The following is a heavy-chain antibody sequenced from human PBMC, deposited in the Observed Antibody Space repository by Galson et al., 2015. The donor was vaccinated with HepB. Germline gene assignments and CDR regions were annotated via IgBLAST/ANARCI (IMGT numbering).Heavy chain of an antibody. Sequence: SLRLSCAASGFTFSSYAMHWVRQAPGKGLEWVAVISYDGSNKYYADSVKGRFTISRDNSKNTLYLQMNSLRAEDTAVYYCARDHPQRWLQAYFDYWGQGTLVTVSP. D-gene: IGHD5-24*01. CDR1: GFTFSSYA. V-gene: IGHV3-30*04. CDR3: ARDHPQRWLQAYFDY. J-gene: IGHJ4*02. CDR2: ISYDGSNK.